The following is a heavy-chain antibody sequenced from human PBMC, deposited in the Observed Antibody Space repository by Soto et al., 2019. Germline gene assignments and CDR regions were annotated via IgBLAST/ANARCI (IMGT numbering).Heavy chain of an antibody. Sequence: QVQLVQSGAEVKKPGASVKVSCKASGYTFTGYYMHWVRQAPGQGLEWMGWINPNSGGTNYAQKLQGWVSMTRDTYISTAYMELSRLRSDDTAVYYCASSMYYYGSGADYYYYGMDVWGQGTTVTVSS. CDR2: INPNSGGT. V-gene: IGHV1-2*04. CDR1: GYTFTGYY. CDR3: ASSMYYYGSGADYYYYGMDV. D-gene: IGHD3-10*01. J-gene: IGHJ6*02.